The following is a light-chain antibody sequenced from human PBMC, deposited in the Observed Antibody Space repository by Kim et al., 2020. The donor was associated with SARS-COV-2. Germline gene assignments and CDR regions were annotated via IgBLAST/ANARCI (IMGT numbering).Light chain of an antibody. J-gene: IGKJ2*01. CDR2: GAS. V-gene: IGKV1-16*02. CDR1: QGINNY. CDR3: KQYNGYPYT. Sequence: SASVGDRINMTCRASQGINNYLAWFQQRPGRAPRSLIYGASNLQSGVPSKFSGSGFGTDFTLTITNLQPEDFATYYCKQYNGYPYTFGQGTKLEI.